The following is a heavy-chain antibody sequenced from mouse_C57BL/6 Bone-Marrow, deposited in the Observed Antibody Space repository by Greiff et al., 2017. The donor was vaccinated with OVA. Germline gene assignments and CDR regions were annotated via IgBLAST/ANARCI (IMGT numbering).Heavy chain of an antibody. CDR1: GYTFTSYG. J-gene: IGHJ3*01. CDR2: IYPRSGNT. Sequence: QVQLQQSGAELARPGASVKLSCKASGYTFTSYGISWVKQRTGQGLEWIGEIYPRSGNTYYNEKFKGKATLTADKSSSTAYMELRSLTSEDSAVYFCARSHYYCGSSFPWFAYWGQGTLVTVSA. V-gene: IGHV1-81*01. CDR3: ARSHYYCGSSFPWFAY. D-gene: IGHD1-1*01.